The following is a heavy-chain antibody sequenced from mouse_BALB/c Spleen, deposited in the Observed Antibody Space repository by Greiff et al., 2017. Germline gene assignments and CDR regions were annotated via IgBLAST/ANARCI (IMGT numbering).Heavy chain of an antibody. D-gene: IGHD2-1*01. CDR3: ARGLYYGKDFDV. J-gene: IGHJ1*01. CDR2: ISDGGSYT. Sequence: DVKLVESGGGLVKPGGSLKLSCAASGFTFSDYYMYWVRQTPEKRLEWVATISDGGSYTYYPDSVKGRFTISRDNAKNNLYLQMSSLKSEDTAMYYCARGLYYGKDFDVWGAGTTVTVSS. CDR1: GFTFSDYY. V-gene: IGHV5-4*02.